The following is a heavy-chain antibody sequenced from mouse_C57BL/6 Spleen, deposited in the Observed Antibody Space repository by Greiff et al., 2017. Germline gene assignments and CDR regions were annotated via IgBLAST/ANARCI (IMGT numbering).Heavy chain of an antibody. V-gene: IGHV1-54*01. CDR2: INPGSGGT. CDR3: ARSGYYYGSSGAMDY. Sequence: VQLVESGAELVRPGTSVKVSCKASGYAFTNYLIEWVKQRPGQGLEWIGVINPGSGGTNYNVKFKGKATLTADKSSSTAYMQLSSLTSEDSAVYFCARSGYYYGSSGAMDYWGQGNSVTVSS. CDR1: GYAFTNYL. D-gene: IGHD1-1*01. J-gene: IGHJ4*01.